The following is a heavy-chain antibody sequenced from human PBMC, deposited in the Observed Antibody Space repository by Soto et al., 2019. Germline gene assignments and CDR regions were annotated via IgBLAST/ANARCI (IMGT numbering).Heavy chain of an antibody. CDR1: GGSISRYY. D-gene: IGHD6-19*01. CDR3: ARGQQWLFYYYYGMDV. Sequence: PSETLSLTCTVSGGSISRYYWSWIRQPPGKGLEWIGYIYYIGSTNYNPSLKSRVTISVDTSKNQFSLKLSSVTAADTAVYYCARGQQWLFYYYYGMDVWGQGTTVTVSS. V-gene: IGHV4-59*01. CDR2: IYYIGST. J-gene: IGHJ6*02.